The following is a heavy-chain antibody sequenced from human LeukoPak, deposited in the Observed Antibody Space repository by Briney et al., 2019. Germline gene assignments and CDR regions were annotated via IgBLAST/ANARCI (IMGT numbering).Heavy chain of an antibody. D-gene: IGHD6-6*01. CDR3: ARGDYGGSSWLSD. J-gene: IGHJ4*02. V-gene: IGHV6-1*01. Sequence: SQTLSLTCAISGDSLSTSSATWNWIRQSPSRGLEWLGRTYFRSKWYNDYAASVESRITINPVTPQNQFSLHLNSVTPDDTAVYFCARGDYGGSSWLSDWGQGTLVTVSS. CDR2: TYFRSKWYN. CDR1: GDSLSTSSAT.